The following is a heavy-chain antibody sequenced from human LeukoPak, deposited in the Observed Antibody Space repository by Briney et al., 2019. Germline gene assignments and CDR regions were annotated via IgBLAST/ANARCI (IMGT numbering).Heavy chain of an antibody. D-gene: IGHD4-17*01. V-gene: IGHV3-7*03. CDR3: AKGVTSRYYFDY. CDR1: GFTFSNYY. CDR2: IKVDGSEK. J-gene: IGHJ4*02. Sequence: TGGSLRLSCAASGFTFSNYYMTWVRQAPGKGLEWVATIKVDGSEKHYVDSVKGRFTISRDNSKNTLYLQMNSLRAEDTAVYYCAKGVTSRYYFDYWGQGTLVTVSS.